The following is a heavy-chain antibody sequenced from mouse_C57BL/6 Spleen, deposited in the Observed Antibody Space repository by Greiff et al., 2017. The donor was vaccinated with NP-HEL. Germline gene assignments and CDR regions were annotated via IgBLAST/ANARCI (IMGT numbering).Heavy chain of an antibody. CDR3: ARSVIKIGAMDY. D-gene: IGHD2-14*01. Sequence: QVQLQQPGAELVRPGSSVKLSCKASGYTFTSYWMHWVKQRPIQGLEWIGNIDPSDSETHYNQKFKDKATLTVDKSSSTAYMQLSSLTSEDSAVYYCARSVIKIGAMDYWGQGTSVTVSS. CDR1: GYTFTSYW. V-gene: IGHV1-52*01. J-gene: IGHJ4*01. CDR2: IDPSDSET.